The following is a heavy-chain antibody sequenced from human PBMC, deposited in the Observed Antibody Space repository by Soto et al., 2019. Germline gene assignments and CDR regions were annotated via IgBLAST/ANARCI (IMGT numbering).Heavy chain of an antibody. D-gene: IGHD3-16*01. CDR1: GFTFSSYG. CDR2: ISYDGSNK. Sequence: QVQLVESGGGVVQPGRSLRLSCAASGFTFSSYGMHWVRQAPGKGLEWVAVISYDGSNKYYADSVKGRFTISRDNSKNTLYLQMNSLRAEDTAVYYCAKSRHGGSGDFDYWGQGTLVTVSS. CDR3: AKSRHGGSGDFDY. J-gene: IGHJ4*02. V-gene: IGHV3-30*18.